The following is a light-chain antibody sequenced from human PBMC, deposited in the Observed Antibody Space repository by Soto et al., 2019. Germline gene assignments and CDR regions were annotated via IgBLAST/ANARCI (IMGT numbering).Light chain of an antibody. CDR3: QSYDSSVSGVV. J-gene: IGLJ2*01. CDR1: SSNIGAGYD. V-gene: IGLV1-40*01. Sequence: VLTQPPSVSGAPGQRVTIPCTGSSSNIGAGYDVHWYQHLPGIAPKLLIYGNNNRPSGVPDRFAGSKSGTSASLAITGLQADDEAHYHCQSYDSSVSGVVFGGGTKLTVL. CDR2: GNN.